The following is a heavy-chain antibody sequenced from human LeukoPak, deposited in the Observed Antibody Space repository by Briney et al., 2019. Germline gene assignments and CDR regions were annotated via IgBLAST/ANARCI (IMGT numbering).Heavy chain of an antibody. CDR1: GVTFSGSA. Sequence: GGSLKLSCAASGVTFSGSAMHWVRQASGKGLEWVGRIRSKANSYATTYAASVKGRFTISRDDSKNTAYLQMNSLKTEDTAVYYCTGQVGTFDYWGQGTLVTVSS. CDR3: TGQVGTFDY. V-gene: IGHV3-73*01. CDR2: IRSKANSYAT. J-gene: IGHJ4*02. D-gene: IGHD1-26*01.